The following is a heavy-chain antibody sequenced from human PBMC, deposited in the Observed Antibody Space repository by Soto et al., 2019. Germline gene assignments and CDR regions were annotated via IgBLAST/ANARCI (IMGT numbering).Heavy chain of an antibody. Sequence: PSETLSLTCTVSGGSISSYYWSWIRQPPGKGLEWIGYIYYSGSTNYNPSLKSRVTISVDTSKNQFSLKLSSVTAADTAVYYCARGQWLVLFDYWGQGTLVTVSS. D-gene: IGHD6-19*01. V-gene: IGHV4-59*01. J-gene: IGHJ4*02. CDR3: ARGQWLVLFDY. CDR1: GGSISSYY. CDR2: IYYSGST.